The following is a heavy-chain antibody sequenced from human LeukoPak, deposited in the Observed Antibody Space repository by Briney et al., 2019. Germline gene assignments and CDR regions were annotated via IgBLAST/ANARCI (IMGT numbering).Heavy chain of an antibody. J-gene: IGHJ4*02. CDR1: GVTFSSYA. CDR3: AKDMELLYYYDSSGYIIDY. Sequence: GGSLRLSCAASGVTFSSYAMSWVRQAPGKGLEWVSAISGSGGSTYYADSVKGRFTISRDNSKNTLYLQMNSLRAEDTAVYYCAKDMELLYYYDSSGYIIDYWGQGTLVTVSS. D-gene: IGHD3-22*01. CDR2: ISGSGGST. V-gene: IGHV3-23*01.